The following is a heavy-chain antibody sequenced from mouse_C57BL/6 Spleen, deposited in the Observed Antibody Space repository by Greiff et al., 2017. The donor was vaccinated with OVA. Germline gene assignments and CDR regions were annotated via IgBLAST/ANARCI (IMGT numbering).Heavy chain of an antibody. CDR1: GYTFTDYY. Sequence: VQLQQSGPELVKPGASVKISCKASGYTFTDYYMNWVKQSHGKSLEWIGDINPNNGGTSYNQKFKGKATLTVDKSSSTAYMELRSLTSEDSAVYYCARVGGARSWFAYWGQGTLVTVSA. V-gene: IGHV1-26*01. J-gene: IGHJ3*01. CDR2: INPNNGGT. CDR3: ARVGGARSWFAY.